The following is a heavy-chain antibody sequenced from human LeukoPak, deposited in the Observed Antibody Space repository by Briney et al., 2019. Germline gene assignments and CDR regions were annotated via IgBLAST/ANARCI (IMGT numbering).Heavy chain of an antibody. J-gene: IGHJ3*02. CDR3: ARNRGGRYDAFDI. Sequence: ASVKVSCKASGYTFTGYYMHWVRQAPRQGLEWMGWINPNSGGTNYAQKFQGRVPMTRDTSISTAYMELSRLRSDDTAVYYCARNRGGRYDAFDIWGQGTMVTVFS. V-gene: IGHV1-2*02. D-gene: IGHD3-16*01. CDR1: GYTFTGYY. CDR2: INPNSGGT.